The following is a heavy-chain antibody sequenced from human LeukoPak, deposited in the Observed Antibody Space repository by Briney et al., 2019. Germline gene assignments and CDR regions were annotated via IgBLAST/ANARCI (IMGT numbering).Heavy chain of an antibody. D-gene: IGHD5-24*01. CDR3: AGRLWRRDGYNLSAFDI. CDR2: IYYSGST. Sequence: SETLSLTCSVSGGSISSRSYYWGWIRQPPGKGLEWIGSIYYSGSTNYNPSLKSRVTISVDTSKNQFSLKLSSVTAADTAVYYCAGRLWRRDGYNLSAFDIWGQGTMVTVSS. CDR1: GGSISSRSYY. V-gene: IGHV4-39*07. J-gene: IGHJ3*02.